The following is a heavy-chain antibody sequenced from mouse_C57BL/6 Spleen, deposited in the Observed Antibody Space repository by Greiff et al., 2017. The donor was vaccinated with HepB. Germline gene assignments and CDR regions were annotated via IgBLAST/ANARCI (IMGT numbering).Heavy chain of an antibody. J-gene: IGHJ2*01. D-gene: IGHD2-4*01. CDR2: IHPNSGST. CDR3: ARGDYDGARY. V-gene: IGHV1-64*01. CDR1: GYTFTSYW. Sequence: VQLQQPGAELVKPGASVKLSCKASGYTFTSYWMHWVKQRPGQGLEWIGMIHPNSGSTNYNEKFKSKGTLTVDKSSSTAYMQHSSLTSEDSAVYYCARGDYDGARYWGQGTTLTVSS.